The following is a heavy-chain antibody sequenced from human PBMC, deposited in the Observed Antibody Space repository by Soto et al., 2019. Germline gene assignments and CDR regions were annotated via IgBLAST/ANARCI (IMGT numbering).Heavy chain of an antibody. CDR2: VHYSGNT. CDR1: VYSIISGYH. Sequence: KTSETLSLTCTFSVYSIISGYHCAWIRQPPGKGLEWLGSVHYSGNTYYNPSLKSRLTISVDKSKNQFSLNLSSVTAADTAVYYCARQDRVVAEGRWFDPWGQGTLVTVSS. D-gene: IGHD2-15*01. J-gene: IGHJ5*02. V-gene: IGHV4-38-2*02. CDR3: ARQDRVVAEGRWFDP.